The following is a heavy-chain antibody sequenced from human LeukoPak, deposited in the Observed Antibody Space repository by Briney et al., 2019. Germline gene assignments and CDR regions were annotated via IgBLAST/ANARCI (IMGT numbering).Heavy chain of an antibody. J-gene: IGHJ5*02. CDR3: ASLARGGNWFDP. CDR2: INHSGGT. Sequence: SETLSLTCTVSGGSIGIYYWNWIRQPPGKGLEWIGEINHSGGTNYNPSLKSRVTISVDTSKNQFSLKLSSVTAADTAVYYCASLARGGNWFDPWGQGTLVTVSS. CDR1: GGSIGIYY. V-gene: IGHV4-34*01. D-gene: IGHD6-6*01.